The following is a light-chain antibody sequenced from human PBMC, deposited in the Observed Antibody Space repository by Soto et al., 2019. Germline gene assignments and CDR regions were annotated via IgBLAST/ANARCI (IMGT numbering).Light chain of an antibody. Sequence: DIRRTQTPSTVSAAVGDGAAVVCRASPSISSWLAWYQQKPGKAPKLLIYDASSLESGVPSRFSGSGSGTEFTLTIISLQPDVLASYNCQPYKSYCRSFGQGT. CDR3: QPYKSYCRS. V-gene: IGKV1-5*02. CDR1: PSISSW. CDR2: DAS. J-gene: IGKJ1*01.